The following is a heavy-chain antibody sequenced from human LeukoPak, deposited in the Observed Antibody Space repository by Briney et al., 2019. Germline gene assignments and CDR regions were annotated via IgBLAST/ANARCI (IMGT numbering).Heavy chain of an antibody. D-gene: IGHD3-10*01. CDR2: ISGSGGST. V-gene: IGHV3-23*01. Sequence: PGGSLRLSCAASGFTFSSYAMSWVRQAPGKGLEWVSAISGSGGSTYYADSVVGRFTTSRDNSKNMVYLQMNSLRAEDTAVYYCAKSRGSSTLRDMDVWGQGTAVTVSS. CDR3: AKSRGSSTLRDMDV. CDR1: GFTFSSYA. J-gene: IGHJ6*02.